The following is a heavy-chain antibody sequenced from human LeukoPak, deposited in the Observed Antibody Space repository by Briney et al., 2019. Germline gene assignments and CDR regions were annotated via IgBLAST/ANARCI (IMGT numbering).Heavy chain of an antibody. V-gene: IGHV4-38-2*02. D-gene: IGHD6-13*01. J-gene: IGHJ5*02. CDR1: GYSISSGHY. Sequence: SETLSLTCTVSGYSISSGHYWGWLRQPPGKGLEWIGSIYHSGSTYYNPSLKSQVTVSVDTSKNQFSLKLTSVTAADTAVYYCARGYSSSWYLNWFDPWGQGTLVTVSS. CDR2: IYHSGST. CDR3: ARGYSSSWYLNWFDP.